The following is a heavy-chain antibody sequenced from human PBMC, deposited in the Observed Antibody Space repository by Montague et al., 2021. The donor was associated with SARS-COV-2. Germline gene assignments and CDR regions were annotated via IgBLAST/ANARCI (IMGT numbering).Heavy chain of an antibody. CDR3: AGAIVACLISY. D-gene: IGHD2-21*01. CDR1: GGSITVYY. Sequence: SETLSLTCAVSGGSITVYYWSRIRQSAGKGLEWLGRINSRGNTHYNPSVQSRLTISVDTSKKQFSLKLTSVTAADTALYYCAGAIVACLISYWGQGTPVSVSS. J-gene: IGHJ4*02. CDR2: INSRGNT. V-gene: IGHV4-4*07.